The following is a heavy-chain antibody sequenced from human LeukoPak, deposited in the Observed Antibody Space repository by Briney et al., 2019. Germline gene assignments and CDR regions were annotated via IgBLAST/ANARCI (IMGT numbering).Heavy chain of an antibody. V-gene: IGHV4-59*01. CDR1: GASLTTYH. CDR3: VRGHLGLQD. J-gene: IGHJ4*02. Sequence: SETLSLTCTVSGASLTTYHWTWIRQPPGRRLEWIGYLFNTGSIKYNPSLASRVAILADTSKNQFSLKMTSVSAADTAVYYCVRGHLGLQDWAQGTLVTVSS. CDR2: LFNTGSI. D-gene: IGHD7-27*01.